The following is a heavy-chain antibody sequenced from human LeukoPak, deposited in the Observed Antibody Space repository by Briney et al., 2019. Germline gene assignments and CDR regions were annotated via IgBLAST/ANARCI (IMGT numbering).Heavy chain of an antibody. CDR3: ARRESTTMVRGGVDY. CDR2: ISSGSTTI. Sequence: GGSLRLSCAASGFTFTKYSMHWVRQTPGKGLEWVSYISSGSTTIYYTDSMKGRFTISRDNAKNSLYLQMNSLRAEDTAVYYYARRESTTMVRGGVDYWGQGTLVTVSS. V-gene: IGHV3-48*01. J-gene: IGHJ4*02. CDR1: GFTFTKYS. D-gene: IGHD3-10*01.